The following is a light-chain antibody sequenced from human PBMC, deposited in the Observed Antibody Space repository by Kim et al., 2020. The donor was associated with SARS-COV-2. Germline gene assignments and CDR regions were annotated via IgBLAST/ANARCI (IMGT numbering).Light chain of an antibody. CDR3: QKYNSAPWT. CDR1: QDISNY. J-gene: IGKJ1*01. V-gene: IGKV1-27*01. Sequence: DIQMTQSPSSLSASVGDGVTITCRASQDISNYLAWYQQKPGKVPKLLISAASALQSGVPSRFSGSGSGTDFTLTISSLQPEDVATYYCQKYNSAPWTFVQGTKMDIK. CDR2: AAS.